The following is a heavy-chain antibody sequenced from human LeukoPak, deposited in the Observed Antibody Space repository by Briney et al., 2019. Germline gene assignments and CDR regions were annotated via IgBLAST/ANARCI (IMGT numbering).Heavy chain of an antibody. CDR3: TRGAPYYFDY. J-gene: IGHJ4*02. D-gene: IGHD1-26*01. Sequence: GGSLRLSCAASGFTFYDYVMHWVRQAPGKGLEWVSGITWNSASIGYADSVKGRFTISRDNSKNSLYLQMNSLRVEDTAFYYCTRGAPYYFDYWGQGTLVTVSS. CDR2: ITWNSASI. V-gene: IGHV3-9*01. CDR1: GFTFYDYV.